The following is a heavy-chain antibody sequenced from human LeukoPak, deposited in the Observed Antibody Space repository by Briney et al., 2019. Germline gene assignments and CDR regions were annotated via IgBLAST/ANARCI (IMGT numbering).Heavy chain of an antibody. D-gene: IGHD5-18*01. Sequence: GKSLKISCKVSGYSFTTYWIGWGGQMPGNSLKWMGIVYPGHSYTRYSSSFHCQVTISAAKSIGTGYMQWSSMKSSDTAMHYFARGKIGYSYGSYYGSQGTLVTVSS. CDR2: VYPGHSYT. V-gene: IGHV5-51*01. CDR1: GYSFTTYW. J-gene: IGHJ4*02. CDR3: ARGKIGYSYGSYY.